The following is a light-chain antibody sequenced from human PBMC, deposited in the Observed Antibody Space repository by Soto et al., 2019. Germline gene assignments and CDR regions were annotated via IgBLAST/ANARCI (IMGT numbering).Light chain of an antibody. Sequence: QSALTQPPSASGSPGQSVTISCTGTKNDIGVYDFVSWYQHHPGKAPRLIIYEVVQRPSGVPDRFSGSKSGNTAFLTISGLQADDEADYYCSSFTDSFTLVFGGGTKLTVL. CDR3: SSFTDSFTLV. CDR2: EVV. J-gene: IGLJ3*02. CDR1: KNDIGVYDF. V-gene: IGLV2-8*01.